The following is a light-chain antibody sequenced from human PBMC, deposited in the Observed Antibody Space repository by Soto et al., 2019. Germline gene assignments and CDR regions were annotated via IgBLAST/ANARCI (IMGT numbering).Light chain of an antibody. CDR3: QRYNSNSRT. CDR1: QNVDNW. CDR2: DAS. J-gene: IGKJ1*01. Sequence: DIQMTQSPSTLSASLGDRVTITCRASQNVDNWVAWYQQKPGKAPKFLIYDASNLESGVPSRFSGRGSGTEFTLTISSLQPDDFATYYCQRYNSNSRTFGQETRV. V-gene: IGKV1-5*01.